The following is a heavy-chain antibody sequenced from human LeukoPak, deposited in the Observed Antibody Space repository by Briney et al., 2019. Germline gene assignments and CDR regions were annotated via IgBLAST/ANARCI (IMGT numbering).Heavy chain of an antibody. Sequence: GESLEISCKGCGYSFTGYWIGWVRQMPGKGLEWMAIIYPGNSDTRYSPSFQGQVTISADKSITTAYLQWSSLKASDTAMYYCATTRGGNYYWDYWGQGTLVTVSS. D-gene: IGHD1-1*01. CDR2: IYPGNSDT. CDR1: GYSFTGYW. V-gene: IGHV5-51*01. CDR3: ATTRGGNYYWDY. J-gene: IGHJ4*02.